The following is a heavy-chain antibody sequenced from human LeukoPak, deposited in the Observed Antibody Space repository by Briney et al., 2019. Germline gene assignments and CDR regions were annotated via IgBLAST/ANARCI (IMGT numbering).Heavy chain of an antibody. Sequence: PSETLSLTCTVSGGSISSSSYYWGWIRQPPGKGLEWIGSIYYSGSTYYNPSLKSRVTISVDTSKNQFSLKLSSVTAADTAVYYCARHVGDWELLEDFDYWGQGTLVTVSS. J-gene: IGHJ4*02. CDR1: GGSISSSSYY. V-gene: IGHV4-39*01. CDR2: IYYSGST. CDR3: ARHVGDWELLEDFDY. D-gene: IGHD1-26*01.